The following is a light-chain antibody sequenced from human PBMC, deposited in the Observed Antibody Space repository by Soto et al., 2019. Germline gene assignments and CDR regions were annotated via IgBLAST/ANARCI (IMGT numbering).Light chain of an antibody. V-gene: IGLV2-8*01. J-gene: IGLJ2*01. Sequence: QSVLTQPPSASGSPGQSVTISCTGTSSDVGTYNSVSWYQQHPGKAPKLMIYEVSQRPSGVPDRFSGSKSGNTASLTVSGLQAEDEADYYCVSYAGSNKGAFGGGTKLTVL. CDR2: EVS. CDR3: VSYAGSNKGA. CDR1: SSDVGTYNS.